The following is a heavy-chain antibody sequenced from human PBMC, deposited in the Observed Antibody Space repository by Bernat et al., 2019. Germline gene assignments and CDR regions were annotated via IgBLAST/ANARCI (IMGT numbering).Heavy chain of an antibody. J-gene: IGHJ6*02. V-gene: IGHV3-15*01. CDR1: GFTFSNAW. CDR3: TTLGNGSRRKVYCYGMDV. Sequence: EVQLVESGGGLVKPGGSLRLSCAASGFTFSNAWMSWARQAPGKGLEWVGRIKSKTDGGTTDYAAPVKGRFTISRDDSKNTLYLQMNSLKTEDTAVYYCTTLGNGSRRKVYCYGMDVWGQGTTVTVSS. CDR2: IKSKTDGGTT. D-gene: IGHD3-16*01.